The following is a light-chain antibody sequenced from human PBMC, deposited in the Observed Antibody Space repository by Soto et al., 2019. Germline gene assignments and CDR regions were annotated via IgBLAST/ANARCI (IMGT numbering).Light chain of an antibody. CDR2: DAS. CDR1: QSVSSK. J-gene: IGKJ1*01. V-gene: IGKV3D-15*01. CDR3: HQYDSIVQT. Sequence: EIVMTQSPATLSVSPGEGATLSCRASQSVSSKLAWYQQKPGQAPRLLIYDASTRATATPERFSGSGSGTEFTLTISRLEPEDFAVYYCHQYDSIVQTFGQGTKVDIK.